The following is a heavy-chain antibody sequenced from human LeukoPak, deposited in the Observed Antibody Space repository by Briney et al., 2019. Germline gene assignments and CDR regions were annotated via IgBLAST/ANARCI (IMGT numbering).Heavy chain of an antibody. Sequence: GASVKVSCKASGYTFTSYYMHWVRQAPGQGLEWMGIINPSGGSTSYARKFQGRVTMTRDTSTSTVYMELSSLRSEDTAVYYCARAYCSRTSCYNIVPYFDYWGQGTLVTVSS. V-gene: IGHV1-46*01. CDR1: GYTFTSYY. CDR3: ARAYCSRTSCYNIVPYFDY. CDR2: INPSGGST. J-gene: IGHJ4*02. D-gene: IGHD2-2*02.